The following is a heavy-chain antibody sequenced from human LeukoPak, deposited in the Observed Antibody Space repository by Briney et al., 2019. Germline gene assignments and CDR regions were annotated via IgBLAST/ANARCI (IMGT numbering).Heavy chain of an antibody. Sequence: ASVKVSCKSSGGTFSSYAISWVRQAPGQGLEWMGRIIPILGIANYAQKFQGRVTITADKSTSTAYMELSSLRSEDTAVYYCARDRARYCSSTSCYGDAFDYWGQGTLVTVSS. CDR2: IIPILGIA. D-gene: IGHD2-2*01. J-gene: IGHJ4*02. CDR1: GGTFSSYA. V-gene: IGHV1-69*04. CDR3: ARDRARYCSSTSCYGDAFDY.